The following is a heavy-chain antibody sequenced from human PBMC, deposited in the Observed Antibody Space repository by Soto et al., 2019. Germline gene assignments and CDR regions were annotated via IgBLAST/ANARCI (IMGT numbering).Heavy chain of an antibody. CDR1: GFTFSSYA. D-gene: IGHD3-22*01. CDR3: ARGVLGYYDSSGYYYGWYFDL. J-gene: IGHJ2*01. Sequence: QVQLVESGGGVVQPGRSLRLSCAASGFTFSSYAMHWVRQAPGKGLEWVAVISYDGSNKYYADSVKGRFTISRDNSKNTLYLQMNSLRAEDTAVYYCARGVLGYYDSSGYYYGWYFDLWGRGTLVTVSS. CDR2: ISYDGSNK. V-gene: IGHV3-30-3*01.